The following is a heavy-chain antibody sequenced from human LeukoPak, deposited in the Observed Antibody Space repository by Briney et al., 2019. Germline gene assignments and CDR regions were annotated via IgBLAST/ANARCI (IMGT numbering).Heavy chain of an antibody. Sequence: PSETLSLTCTVSGGSISSYYWSWIRQPLGKGLEWIGYIYYSGSTSYNPSLKSRVTISIDTSKNQFSLKLSSVTAADTAVYYCAREVVAAAEVDYWGQGTLVTVSS. J-gene: IGHJ4*02. V-gene: IGHV4-59*12. D-gene: IGHD6-13*01. CDR2: IYYSGST. CDR1: GGSISSYY. CDR3: AREVVAAAEVDY.